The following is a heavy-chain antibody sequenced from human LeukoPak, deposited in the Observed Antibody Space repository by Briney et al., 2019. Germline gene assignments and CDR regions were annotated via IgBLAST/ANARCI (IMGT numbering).Heavy chain of an antibody. Sequence: ASVKVSCQASGYTFTIYSISWVRQAPGQGLEWMGWISAYNGNTNYAQKLQGRVSMTTDTSTSTTYMELRSLRSDDTAVYYCARVPGIAVADTLSNWFDPWGQGTLVTVSS. CDR2: ISAYNGNT. CDR3: ARVPGIAVADTLSNWFDP. CDR1: GYTFTIYS. D-gene: IGHD6-19*01. V-gene: IGHV1-18*01. J-gene: IGHJ5*02.